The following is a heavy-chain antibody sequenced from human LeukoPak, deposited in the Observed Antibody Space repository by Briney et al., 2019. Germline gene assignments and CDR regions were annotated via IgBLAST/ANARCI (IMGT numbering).Heavy chain of an antibody. D-gene: IGHD6-19*01. J-gene: IGHJ4*02. CDR2: ISSSSSYI. Sequence: PGGSLRLSCAASGFTFSSDAMSWVRQAPGKGLEWVSFISSSSSYINYGDSVKGRFTISRDKAKNSLYLQMNSLRAEDTAVYYCARRGGGVAGTFDYWGQGTLVTVSS. V-gene: IGHV3-21*01. CDR3: ARRGGGVAGTFDY. CDR1: GFTFSSDA.